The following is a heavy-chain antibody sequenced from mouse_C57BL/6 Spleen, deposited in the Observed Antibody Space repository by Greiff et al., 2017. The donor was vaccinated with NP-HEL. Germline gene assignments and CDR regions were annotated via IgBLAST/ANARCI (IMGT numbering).Heavy chain of an antibody. CDR2: IDPETGGT. D-gene: IGHD2-1*01. CDR1: GYTFTDYE. V-gene: IGHV1-15*01. Sequence: VQLQQSGAELVRPGASVTLSCKASGYTFTDYEMHWVKQTPVHGLEWIGAIDPETGGTAYNQKFKGKAILTADKSSSTAYMELRSLTSEDSAVYYCTRGPYGNYWYFDVWGTGTTVTVSS. J-gene: IGHJ1*03. CDR3: TRGPYGNYWYFDV.